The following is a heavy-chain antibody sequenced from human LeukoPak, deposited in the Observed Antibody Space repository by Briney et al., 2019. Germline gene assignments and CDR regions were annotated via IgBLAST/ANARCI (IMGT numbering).Heavy chain of an antibody. V-gene: IGHV4-31*03. J-gene: IGHJ4*02. Sequence: PSETLSLTCTVSGGSISSGGYYWGWLRQHPGKGLEWIGYIYYSGSNYYNPSLKSRVTISVDTSKNQFSLKLSSVTAADTAVYYCARDYGSGSSFFDFWGQGTLVTVSS. D-gene: IGHD3-10*01. CDR1: GGSISSGGYY. CDR2: IYYSGSN. CDR3: ARDYGSGSSFFDF.